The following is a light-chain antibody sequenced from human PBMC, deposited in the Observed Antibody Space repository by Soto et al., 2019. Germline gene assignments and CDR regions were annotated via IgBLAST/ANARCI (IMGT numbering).Light chain of an antibody. CDR3: CSNAAGSTYV. V-gene: IGLV2-23*01. Sequence: QSALTQPASVSGSPGQSITISCTGTSSDVGSHNLVSWYQQFPGKAPKLIIFEASKRPSGVSNRFSGSKSGSTASLAISGLQAEGEADYYCCSNAAGSTYVFGSGTKVTVL. CDR1: SSDVGSHNL. J-gene: IGLJ1*01. CDR2: EAS.